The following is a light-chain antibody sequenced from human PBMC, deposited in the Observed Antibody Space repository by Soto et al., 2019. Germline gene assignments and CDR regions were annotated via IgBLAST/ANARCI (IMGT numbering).Light chain of an antibody. J-gene: IGKJ5*01. CDR3: QQTYSTLPIT. Sequence: DIQMTQSPSSLSASVGDRVTITCRASESISRHLNWYQQKPGKAPKILIYAASSLQNGVPSRFRGRGSGTDFTLTITNLQPEDGATYYCQQTYSTLPITFGQGTRLDIK. CDR2: AAS. V-gene: IGKV1-39*01. CDR1: ESISRH.